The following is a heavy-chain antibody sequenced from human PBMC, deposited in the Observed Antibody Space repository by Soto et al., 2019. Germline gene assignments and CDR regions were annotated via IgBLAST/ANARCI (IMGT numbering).Heavy chain of an antibody. CDR2: IYYSGST. J-gene: IGHJ5*02. V-gene: IGHV4-59*01. CDR3: ARGRDRSITGRVWFDP. Sequence: SETLSLTCTVSGGSISSYYWSWIRQPPGKGLEWIGYIYYSGSTNYNPSLKSRVTISVDTSKNQFSLNLSSVTAADTAVYYCARGRDRSITGRVWFDPWGQGTLVTVSS. CDR1: GGSISSYY. D-gene: IGHD1-20*01.